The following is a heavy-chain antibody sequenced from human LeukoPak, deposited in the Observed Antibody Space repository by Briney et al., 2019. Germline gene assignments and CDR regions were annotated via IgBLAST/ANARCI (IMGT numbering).Heavy chain of an antibody. J-gene: IGHJ6*03. CDR3: ARGILPDTNYYDVRRGSYTDV. Sequence: PSETLSLTCAVYGGSFSGYYWSWIRQPPGKGLEWIGEINHSGSTNYNPSLKSRVTISVDTSKNQFSLKLSSVTAADTAVYYCARGILPDTNYYDVRRGSYTDVWGKGTTVTVSS. CDR1: GGSFSGYY. D-gene: IGHD3-22*01. V-gene: IGHV4-34*01. CDR2: INHSGST.